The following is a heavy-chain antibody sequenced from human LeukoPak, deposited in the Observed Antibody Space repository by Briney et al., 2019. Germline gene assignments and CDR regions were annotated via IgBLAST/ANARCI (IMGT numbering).Heavy chain of an antibody. CDR1: GFTFSSYT. D-gene: IGHD3-22*01. CDR2: ISSSSSYI. V-gene: IGHV3-21*01. J-gene: IGHJ3*02. Sequence: GGSLRLSCAASGFTFSSYTMNWVRKAPGKGLEWISSISSSSSYIFNADSVRGRFTISRDNAKNSLFLQMNTLRAEDTAVYYCARDVVGYYDSSGYYLSAFDIWGQGTMVTVSS. CDR3: ARDVVGYYDSSGYYLSAFDI.